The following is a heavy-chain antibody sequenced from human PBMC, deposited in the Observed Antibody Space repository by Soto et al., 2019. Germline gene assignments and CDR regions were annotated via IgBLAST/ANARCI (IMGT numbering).Heavy chain of an antibody. Sequence: GGSLRLSCAASGFTFSDHYMDRVRQAPGKGLKWVARIRNKANSYTAEYAACGKVRFTISRDDSENSLYLQMNSLKTEDTAVYYCARSRCSSYTSTCPYFDYWGQGTLVTVSS. CDR3: ARSRCSSYTSTCPYFDY. V-gene: IGHV3-72*01. D-gene: IGHD6-13*01. CDR2: IRNKANSYTA. CDR1: GFTFSDHY. J-gene: IGHJ4*02.